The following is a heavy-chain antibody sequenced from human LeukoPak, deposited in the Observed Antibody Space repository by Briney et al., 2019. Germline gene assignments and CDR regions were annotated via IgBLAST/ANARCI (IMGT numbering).Heavy chain of an antibody. J-gene: IGHJ6*02. CDR3: TARNLYVDSRTYFCGMDV. Sequence: GGSLRLSCSASGFTFNRFYLHWVRQAPGKGLEWVGRIRTKTDGGTADYVAPVKGRVTISRDDSKNTVYLEMNSLETEDTAVYYCTARNLYVDSRTYFCGMDVWGQGTTVTVSS. CDR2: IRTKTDGGTA. V-gene: IGHV3-15*07. CDR1: GFTFNRFY. D-gene: IGHD3-9*01.